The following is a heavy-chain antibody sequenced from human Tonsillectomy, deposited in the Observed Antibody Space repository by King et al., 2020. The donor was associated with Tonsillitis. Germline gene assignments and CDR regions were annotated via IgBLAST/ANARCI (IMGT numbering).Heavy chain of an antibody. V-gene: IGHV4-30-2*01. J-gene: IGHJ4*02. CDR2: IYHSGST. CDR3: ASRHEYCSGGSCYEYFDY. CDR1: GGSISRGGYS. D-gene: IGHD2-15*01. Sequence: QLQESGSGLVEPSQTLSLTCAVSGGSISRGGYSWSWFRQPPGKGLEWIGHIYHSGSTYYNPSLKSRVTISVDRSKNQFSLKLSSVAAADTAVYYCASRHEYCSGGSCYEYFDYWGQGTLVTVSS.